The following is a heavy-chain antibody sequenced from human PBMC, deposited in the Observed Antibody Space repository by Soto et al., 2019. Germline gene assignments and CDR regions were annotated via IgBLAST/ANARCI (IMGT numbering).Heavy chain of an antibody. J-gene: IGHJ4*02. V-gene: IGHV1-18*01. CDR1: GYTFTSYG. CDR2: ISAYNGNT. D-gene: IGHD2-2*01. CDR3: ARERPPQDIVVVPAAMTPTLFDY. Sequence: ASVKVSCKASGYTFTSYGISWVRQAPGQGLEWMGWISAYNGNTNYAQKLQGRVTMTTDTSTSTAYMELRSLRSDDTAVYYCARERPPQDIVVVPAAMTPTLFDYWGQGTLVTVSS.